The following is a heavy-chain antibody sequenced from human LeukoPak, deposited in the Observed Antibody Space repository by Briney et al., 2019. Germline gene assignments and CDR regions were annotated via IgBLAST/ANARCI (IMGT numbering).Heavy chain of an antibody. CDR2: ISGSGGST. CDR3: AKAGYCSGGSCYSGALGFDY. J-gene: IGHJ4*02. Sequence: PGGSLRLSRAASGFTFSSYAMSWVRQAPGKGLEWVSAISGSGGSTYYADSVKGRFTISRDNSKNTLYLQMNSLRAEDTAVYYCAKAGYCSGGSCYSGALGFDYWGQGTLVTVSS. CDR1: GFTFSSYA. D-gene: IGHD2-15*01. V-gene: IGHV3-23*01.